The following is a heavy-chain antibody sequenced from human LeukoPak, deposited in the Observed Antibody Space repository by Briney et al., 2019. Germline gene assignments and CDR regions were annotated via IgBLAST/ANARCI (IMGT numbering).Heavy chain of an antibody. CDR1: GFTLSSYA. Sequence: GGSLRLSCAASGFTLSSYAMSWVRQAPGKGLEWVSSISASGSNINYADSVKGRFTISRDNSKNTLYLQMNSMKAEDTAVYYCAKVMKGSERLTMVRGVIIKTAGLYYMDVWGKGATVTVS. J-gene: IGHJ6*03. D-gene: IGHD3-10*01. V-gene: IGHV3-23*01. CDR2: ISASGSNI. CDR3: AKVMKGSERLTMVRGVIIKTAGLYYMDV.